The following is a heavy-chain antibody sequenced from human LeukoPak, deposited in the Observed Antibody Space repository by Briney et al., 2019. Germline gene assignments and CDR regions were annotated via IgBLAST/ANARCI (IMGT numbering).Heavy chain of an antibody. J-gene: IGHJ4*02. Sequence: KTSETLSLTRTVSGGSITTSRYYWGWIRQPPGKGLEWIGSMYYSGTTYYSPSLKSRVTISVDTSKNKFSLRLSSVTAADTAVYYCASHHTILYYFLYWGQGTLVTVSS. V-gene: IGHV4-39*01. CDR3: ASHHTILYYFLY. CDR1: GGSITTSRYY. D-gene: IGHD5-24*01. CDR2: MYYSGTT.